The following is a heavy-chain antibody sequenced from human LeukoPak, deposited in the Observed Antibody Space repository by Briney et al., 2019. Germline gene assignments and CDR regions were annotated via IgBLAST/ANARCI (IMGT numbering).Heavy chain of an antibody. D-gene: IGHD2-15*01. Sequence: GGSLRLSCAAFGFTFSSYAMSWVRQAPGKGLEWVSAISGSGGSTYYADSVKGRFTISRDNSKNTLYLQMNSLRAEDTAVYYCAKANVVAAMADWFDPWGQGTLVTVSS. V-gene: IGHV3-23*01. CDR2: ISGSGGST. J-gene: IGHJ5*02. CDR1: GFTFSSYA. CDR3: AKANVVAAMADWFDP.